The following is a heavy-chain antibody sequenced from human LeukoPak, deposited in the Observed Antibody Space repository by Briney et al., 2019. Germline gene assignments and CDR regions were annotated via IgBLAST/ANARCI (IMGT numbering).Heavy chain of an antibody. V-gene: IGHV3-23*01. CDR3: AKVPTYYYDSSGYYYFDY. CDR1: GFTFSSYA. CDR2: ISGSGGST. Sequence: GGSPRLSCAASGFTFSSYAMSWVRQAPGKGLGWVSAISGSGGSTYYADSVKGRFTISRDNSKNTLYLQMNSLRAEDTAVYYCAKVPTYYYDSSGYYYFDYWGQGTLVTVSS. D-gene: IGHD3-22*01. J-gene: IGHJ4*02.